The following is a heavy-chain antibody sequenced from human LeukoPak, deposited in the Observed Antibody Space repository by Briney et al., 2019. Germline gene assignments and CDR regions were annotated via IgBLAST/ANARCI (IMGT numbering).Heavy chain of an antibody. D-gene: IGHD2-2*01. CDR1: GFPFSNGW. J-gene: IGHJ5*02. V-gene: IGHV3-15*01. Sequence: GVSLTLSCAASGFPFSNGWVSWLPQAPGKGLEWVGHIKSKSERGTTDYSAAVIESLTISRDGSTITVYLHMNSLKPEDTSVYFCTSSLYCSKSRWYTLDLWGRGTLVGVSP. CDR3: TSSLYCSKSRWYTLDL. CDR2: IKSKSERGTT.